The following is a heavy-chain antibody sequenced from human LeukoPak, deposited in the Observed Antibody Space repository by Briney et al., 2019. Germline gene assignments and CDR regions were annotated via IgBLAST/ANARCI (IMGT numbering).Heavy chain of an antibody. Sequence: GGSLRLSCAASGFTFSSYSMNWVRQAPGKGLEWVSSISSSSSYIYYADSVKSRFTTSRDNAKNSLYLQMNSLRAEDTAVYYCARDFSRYYYDSSGYLAIWGQGTMVTVSS. D-gene: IGHD3-22*01. CDR1: GFTFSSYS. J-gene: IGHJ3*02. CDR3: ARDFSRYYYDSSGYLAI. V-gene: IGHV3-21*01. CDR2: ISSSSSYI.